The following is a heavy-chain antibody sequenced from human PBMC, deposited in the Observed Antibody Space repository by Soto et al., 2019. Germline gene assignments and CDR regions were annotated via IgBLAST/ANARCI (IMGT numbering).Heavy chain of an antibody. V-gene: IGHV3-23*01. J-gene: IGHJ6*02. Sequence: HPGGSLRLSCAASGFTFSSYAMSWVRQAPGKGLEWVSAISGSGGSTYYADSVKGRFTISRDNSKNTLYLQMNSLRAEDTAVYYCAKQIISSSWQQWLVLYYYYGMDVWGQGTTVTVSS. CDR3: AKQIISSSWQQWLVLYYYYGMDV. CDR2: ISGSGGST. CDR1: GFTFSSYA. D-gene: IGHD6-19*01.